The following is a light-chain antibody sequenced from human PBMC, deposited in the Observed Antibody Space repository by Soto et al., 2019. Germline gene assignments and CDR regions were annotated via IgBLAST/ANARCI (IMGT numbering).Light chain of an antibody. CDR2: KGS. V-gene: IGKV2-30*01. CDR3: MHSIDRPWT. CDR1: RSLVFSDGTTY. J-gene: IGKJ1*01. Sequence: VLTQSPRSVSVTVGQPASSSCRSSRSLVFSDGTTYLHWFQQRPGQSPRRLIDKGSNRDSGVPDRFTGSGSGTDFTLEISRVEAADVGTYDCMHSIDRPWTFSQATEVVIK.